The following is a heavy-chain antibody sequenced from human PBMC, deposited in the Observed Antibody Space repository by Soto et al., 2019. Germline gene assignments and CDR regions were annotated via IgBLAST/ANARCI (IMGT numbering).Heavy chain of an antibody. CDR3: ARVQLKPGIFDY. V-gene: IGHV1-69*13. D-gene: IGHD3-16*01. CDR1: GGTFSSYA. Sequence: ASVKVSCKASGGTFSSYAISWVRQAPGQGLEWMGGIIPIFGTANYAQKFQGRVTITADESTSTAYMELSSLRSEDTAVYYCARVQLKPGIFDYWGQGTLVTVSS. CDR2: IIPIFGTA. J-gene: IGHJ4*02.